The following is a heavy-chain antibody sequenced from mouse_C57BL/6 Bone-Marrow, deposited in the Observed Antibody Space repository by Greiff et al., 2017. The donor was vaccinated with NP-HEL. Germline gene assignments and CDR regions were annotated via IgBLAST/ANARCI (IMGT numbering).Heavy chain of an antibody. CDR1: GFSLTSYG. CDR2: IWRGGST. CDR3: AKEGNYSNYDWYFDV. J-gene: IGHJ1*03. Sequence: VQLQESGPGLVQPSQSLSITCTVSGFSLTSYGVHWVRQSPGKGLEWLGVIWRGGSTDYNAAFMSRLSITKDNSKSQVFFKMNSLQADDTAIYYCAKEGNYSNYDWYFDVWGTGTTVTVSS. V-gene: IGHV2-5*01. D-gene: IGHD2-5*01.